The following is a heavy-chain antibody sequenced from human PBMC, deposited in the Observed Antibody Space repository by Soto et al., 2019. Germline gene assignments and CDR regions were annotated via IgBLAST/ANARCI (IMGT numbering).Heavy chain of an antibody. J-gene: IGHJ6*02. Sequence: QVQLVQSGAEVKKPGSSVKVSCKASGGTFSSYAISWVRQAPGQGLEWMGGIIPIFGTANYAQKFQGRVTITADESTSTAYRELSSLRSEDTAVYYCASPGAGSGSYDDYYYGMDVWGQGTTVTVSS. D-gene: IGHD3-10*01. CDR1: GGTFSSYA. V-gene: IGHV1-69*01. CDR2: IIPIFGTA. CDR3: ASPGAGSGSYDDYYYGMDV.